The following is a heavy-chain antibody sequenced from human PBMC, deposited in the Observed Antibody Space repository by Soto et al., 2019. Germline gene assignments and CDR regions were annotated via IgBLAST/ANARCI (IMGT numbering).Heavy chain of an antibody. CDR3: AKDRLYGYQPFDS. CDR1: GFAFSTYA. J-gene: IGHJ4*02. D-gene: IGHD2-2*01. V-gene: IGHV3-23*01. CDR2: ISGSGAGT. Sequence: GGSLRLSCAASGFAFSTYAMNWVRQAPGKGLEWVSSISGSGAGTYYADSVKGRFTISRDNSKNTLYLQMNSLRAEDAAVYYCAKDRLYGYQPFDSWGQGTLVTVYS.